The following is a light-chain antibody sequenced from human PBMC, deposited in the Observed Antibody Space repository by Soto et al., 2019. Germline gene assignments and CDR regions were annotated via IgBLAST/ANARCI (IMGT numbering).Light chain of an antibody. J-gene: IGLJ2*01. Sequence: QSVLTQPPSVSGPPGQTVTISCTGSNSNVGGGYDVHWYQQLPGSAPKLLIYANNNRPSGVPDRFSGSKSGTSASLAITGLQAEDEADYYCQSYDPTLNVVFGGGTQLTVL. V-gene: IGLV1-40*01. CDR1: NSNVGGGYD. CDR3: QSYDPTLNVV. CDR2: ANN.